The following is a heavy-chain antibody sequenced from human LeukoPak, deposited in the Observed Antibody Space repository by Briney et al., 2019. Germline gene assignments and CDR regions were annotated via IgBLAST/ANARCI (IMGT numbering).Heavy chain of an antibody. CDR2: INKDGSST. D-gene: IGHD4-17*01. CDR3: ARPKDSGDSVVAFDS. J-gene: IGHJ4*02. CDR1: GFTFSSYW. Sequence: PGGSLRLSCAASGFTFSSYWMRWVRQAPGKELVWVSRINKDGSSTTYADSVKGRFTISRDNAENTLYLQLSSLRGEDTAVYYCARPKDSGDSVVAFDSWGQGTLVTVSS. V-gene: IGHV3-74*01.